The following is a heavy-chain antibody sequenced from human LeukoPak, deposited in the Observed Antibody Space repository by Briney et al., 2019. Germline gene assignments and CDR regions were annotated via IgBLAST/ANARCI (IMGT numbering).Heavy chain of an antibody. Sequence: ASVKVSCKASGYTFTSYGISWVRHAPGQGLEWMGWISAYNGNTNYAQKLQGRVTMTTDTSTSTAYMELRSLRSDDTAVYYCARGGPSYGSGSDAFDIWGQGTMVTVSS. CDR3: ARGGPSYGSGSDAFDI. J-gene: IGHJ3*02. V-gene: IGHV1-18*01. D-gene: IGHD3-10*01. CDR2: ISAYNGNT. CDR1: GYTFTSYG.